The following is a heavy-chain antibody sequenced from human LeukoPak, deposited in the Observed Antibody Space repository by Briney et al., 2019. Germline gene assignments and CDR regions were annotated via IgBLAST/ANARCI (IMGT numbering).Heavy chain of an antibody. D-gene: IGHD3-9*01. J-gene: IGHJ4*02. Sequence: PLETLSLTCTVSGDSISSYYWSWIRQPPGKGLEWIGYIYYSGSTNYNPSLKSRVTISVDTSKNQFSLKLSSVTAADTAVYYCARHVWLQPFDYWGQGTLVTVSS. CDR2: IYYSGST. CDR1: GDSISSYY. V-gene: IGHV4-59*08. CDR3: ARHVWLQPFDY.